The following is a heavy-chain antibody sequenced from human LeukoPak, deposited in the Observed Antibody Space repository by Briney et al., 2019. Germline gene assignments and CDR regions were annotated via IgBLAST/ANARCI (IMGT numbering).Heavy chain of an antibody. J-gene: IGHJ4*02. CDR2: IRYDGSNK. V-gene: IGHV3-30*02. D-gene: IGHD4-23*01. Sequence: AGSLRLSCSASGFSFSTYGIHWVRQAPGKGLEWVAFIRYDGSNKYYADFVNGRFIISRDKSKNTLYLQMNSLRAEDTAVYYCAKRTAADYGGRSGFLGGDVLRYYFDYWGQGTLVTVSS. CDR3: AKRTAADYGGRSGFLGGDVLRYYFDY. CDR1: GFSFSTYG.